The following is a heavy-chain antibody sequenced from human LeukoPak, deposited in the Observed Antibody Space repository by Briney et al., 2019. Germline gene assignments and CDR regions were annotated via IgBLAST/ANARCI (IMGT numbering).Heavy chain of an antibody. CDR1: GGTFSSYA. Sequence: SVKVSCKASGGTFSSYAISWVGQAPAQGLEWMGRIIPIFGIANYAQKFQGRVTITADKSTSTAYMELSSLRSEDTAVYYCARESTSRGYCTNGVCSSWAFDIWGQGTMVTVSS. D-gene: IGHD2-8*01. V-gene: IGHV1-69*04. J-gene: IGHJ3*02. CDR3: ARESTSRGYCTNGVCSSWAFDI. CDR2: IIPIFGIA.